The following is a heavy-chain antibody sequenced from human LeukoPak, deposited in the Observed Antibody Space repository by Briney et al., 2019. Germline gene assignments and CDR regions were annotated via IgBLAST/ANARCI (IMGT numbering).Heavy chain of an antibody. J-gene: IGHJ4*02. CDR1: GFTFSSYA. CDR2: ISGSGGST. V-gene: IGHV3-23*01. Sequence: GGSLRLSCAASGFTFSSYAMSWVRQAPGKGLEWVSAISGSGGSTYYADSVKGRFTISRDNSKNTLYLQMNSLRAEDTAVYYCARDMELAYCGGDCYLFDYWGQGTLVTVSS. D-gene: IGHD2-21*02. CDR3: ARDMELAYCGGDCYLFDY.